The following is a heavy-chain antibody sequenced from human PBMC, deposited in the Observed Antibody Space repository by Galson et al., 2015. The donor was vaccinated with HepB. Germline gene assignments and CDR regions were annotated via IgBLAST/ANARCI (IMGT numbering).Heavy chain of an antibody. J-gene: IGHJ4*02. CDR3: ARDSGSYYDFWSGYPDFDY. CDR2: ISAYNGNT. CDR1: GYTFTSNG. V-gene: IGHV1-18*01. Sequence: SVKVSCKASGYTFTSNGISWVRQAPGQGLEWMGWISAYNGNTNYAQKLQGRVTMTTDTSTSTAYMELRSLRSDDTAVYYCARDSGSYYDFWSGYPDFDYWGQGTLVTVSS. D-gene: IGHD3-3*01.